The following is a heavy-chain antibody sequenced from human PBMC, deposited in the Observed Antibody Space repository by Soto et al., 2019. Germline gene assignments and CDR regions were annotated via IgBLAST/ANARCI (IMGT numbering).Heavy chain of an antibody. CDR3: ARLGDNLNLLDS. V-gene: IGHV3-11*06. CDR1: GFTFSDYY. CDR2: SSNSGTFA. D-gene: IGHD2-21*02. Sequence: TGGYLRLSCAASGFTFSDYYMSWVRRAPGRGLEWISYSSNSGTFARYATSVKGRFSISRDNANDSLYLEMNSLRVEDTAVYYYARLGDNLNLLDSWG. J-gene: IGHJ5*01.